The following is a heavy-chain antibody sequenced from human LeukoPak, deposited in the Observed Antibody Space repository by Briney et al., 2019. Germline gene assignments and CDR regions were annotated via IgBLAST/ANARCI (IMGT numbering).Heavy chain of an antibody. Sequence: SETLSLTCTVSGGSISSYYWSWIRQPSGKGLEWIGYIYYSGSTNYNPSLKSRVTISVDTSKNQFSLRLSAVTAADTAVYYCASGSSSGYSLYYFDYWGQGTLVTVSS. CDR1: GGSISSYY. CDR3: ASGSSSGYSLYYFDY. V-gene: IGHV4-59*01. CDR2: IYYSGST. D-gene: IGHD3-22*01. J-gene: IGHJ4*02.